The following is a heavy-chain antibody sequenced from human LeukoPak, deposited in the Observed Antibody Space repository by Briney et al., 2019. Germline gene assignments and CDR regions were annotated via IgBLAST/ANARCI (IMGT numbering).Heavy chain of an antibody. V-gene: IGHV1-3*01. D-gene: IGHD2-2*01. CDR2: INAGNGKT. CDR3: ARGVWSSHNKEYFLDY. J-gene: IGHJ4*02. CDR1: GYTFDIYA. Sequence: ASVKVSCKTSGYTFDIYAMNWVRQAPGQRPEWMGWINAGNGKTKYSHSFQGRVTITRDTSASTAYMELSSLRSEDTAVYYCARGVWSSHNKEYFLDYWGQGTLVTVSS.